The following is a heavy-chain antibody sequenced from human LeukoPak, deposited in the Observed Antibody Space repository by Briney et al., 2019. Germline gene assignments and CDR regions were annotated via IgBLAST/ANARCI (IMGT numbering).Heavy chain of an antibody. CDR2: IYYSGST. CDR1: GGSISSGGYY. V-gene: IGHV4-31*03. Sequence: PSQTLSLTCTVSGGSISSGGYYWSWIRQHPGKGLEWIGYIYYSGSTYYNPSLKSRVTISVDTSKNQFSLKLSSVTAADTAVYYCARGGTVTSHATDVWGQGTTVTVSS. CDR3: ARGGTVTSHATDV. D-gene: IGHD4-17*01. J-gene: IGHJ6*02.